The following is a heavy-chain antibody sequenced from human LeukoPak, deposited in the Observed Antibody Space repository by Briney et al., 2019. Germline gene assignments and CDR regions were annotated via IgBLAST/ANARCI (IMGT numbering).Heavy chain of an antibody. CDR3: ARDKPLRLGEPPLGFDY. J-gene: IGHJ4*02. V-gene: IGHV3-7*01. Sequence: GGSLRLSCAASGFTFSSYWMSWVRQAPGKGLEWVANIKQDGSVKYYVDSVKGRFTISRDNAKNSLYLQMNSLRDEDTAVYYCARDKPLRLGEPPLGFDYWGQGTLVTVSS. D-gene: IGHD3-16*01. CDR1: GFTFSSYW. CDR2: IKQDGSVK.